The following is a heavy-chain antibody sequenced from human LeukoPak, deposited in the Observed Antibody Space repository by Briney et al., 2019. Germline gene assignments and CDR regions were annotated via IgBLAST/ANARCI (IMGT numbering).Heavy chain of an antibody. D-gene: IGHD3/OR15-3a*01. CDR2: VWYDGTIK. CDR3: ARGGRGASNWTPYNWFDP. J-gene: IGHJ5*02. CDR1: GFNFTTYG. V-gene: IGHV3-33*01. Sequence: GRSLRLSCAASGFNFTTYGMHWVRQAPGKGLEWVALVWYDGTIKYYADSVKGRFTISRDNSKNTLFLQMSSLRAEDTALYYCARGGRGASNWTPYNWFDPWGQGAVASVSS.